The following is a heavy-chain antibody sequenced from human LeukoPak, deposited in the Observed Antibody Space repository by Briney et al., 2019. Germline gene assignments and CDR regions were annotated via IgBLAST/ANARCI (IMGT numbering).Heavy chain of an antibody. J-gene: IGHJ4*02. D-gene: IGHD2-15*01. CDR2: MNPNSGNT. CDR1: GYTFTSYD. CDR3: ARVEYCNVGNCYFRPGAY. Sequence: ASVKVSCKASGYTFTSYDINWVRQATGQGLEWIGWMNPNSGNTGYAQKFQGRVTMTRNTSISTAYLELRNLRSDDTAVYYCARVEYCNVGNCYFRPGAYWGQGTLVTVSS. V-gene: IGHV1-8*01.